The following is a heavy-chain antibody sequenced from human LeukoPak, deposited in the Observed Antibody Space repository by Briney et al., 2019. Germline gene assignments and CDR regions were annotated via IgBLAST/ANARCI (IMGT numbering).Heavy chain of an antibody. CDR1: GGSISSSSYY. V-gene: IGHV4-39*07. Sequence: SETLSLTCTVSGGSISSSSYYWGWIRQPPGKGLEWIGSIYYSGSTYYNPSLKSRVTISVDTSKNQFSLKLSSVTAEDTALYYCAKDLRYSGSLRAMDYWGQGTLVTVSS. CDR3: AKDLRYSGSLRAMDY. CDR2: IYYSGST. D-gene: IGHD1-26*01. J-gene: IGHJ4*02.